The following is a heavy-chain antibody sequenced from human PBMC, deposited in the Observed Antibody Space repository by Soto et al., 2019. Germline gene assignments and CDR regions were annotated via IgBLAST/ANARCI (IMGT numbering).Heavy chain of an antibody. CDR1: GYTFTSYD. D-gene: IGHD6-13*01. J-gene: IGHJ4*02. Sequence: ASVKVSCKASGYTFTSYDINWVRQATGQGLEWMGWMNPNSGNTGYAQKFQGRVTMTRNTSISTAYMELSSLRSEDTAVYYCARGLGRSWYFGNDYWGQGTLVTVSS. CDR3: ARGLGRSWYFGNDY. V-gene: IGHV1-8*01. CDR2: MNPNSGNT.